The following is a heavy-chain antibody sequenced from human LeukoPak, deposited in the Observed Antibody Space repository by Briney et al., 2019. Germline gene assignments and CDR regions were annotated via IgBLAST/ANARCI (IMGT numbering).Heavy chain of an antibody. D-gene: IGHD3-22*01. V-gene: IGHV3-33*08. CDR1: GFTLRSYG. CDR2: ILSDGSKE. CDR3: VRDDDRPDNGLDY. J-gene: IGHJ4*02. Sequence: GGAPRLSCLASGFTLRSYGLHWGRPAPGQGVGGGAVILSDGSKEFYTDSVKGRFTISRDNSKNTLYLQMNSLRAEDTAVYYCVRDDDRPDNGLDYWGQGTLVTVSS.